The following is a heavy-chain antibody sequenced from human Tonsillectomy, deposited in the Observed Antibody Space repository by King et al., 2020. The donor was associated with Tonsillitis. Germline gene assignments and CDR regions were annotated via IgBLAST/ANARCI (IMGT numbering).Heavy chain of an antibody. J-gene: IGHJ6*02. CDR1: GFSFSTYN. V-gene: IGHV3-21*01. D-gene: IGHD3-10*01. Sequence: EVQLVESGGGLVKPGGSLRLSCAASGFSFSTYNMNWVRQAPGKGLEWVSSISSSSSYIYYADSVRGRFTISRDNAKNSLYLQMNTLRAEDTAVYYCALVGESTSYGMDVWGQGTTVTVSS. CDR2: ISSSSSYI. CDR3: ALVGESTSYGMDV.